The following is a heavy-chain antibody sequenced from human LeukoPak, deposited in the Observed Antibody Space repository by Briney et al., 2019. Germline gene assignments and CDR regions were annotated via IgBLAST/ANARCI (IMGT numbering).Heavy chain of an antibody. J-gene: IGHJ6*03. D-gene: IGHD3-10*01. CDR2: INHSGST. CDR3: ARGAVLWFRPKLYYYYMDV. V-gene: IGHV4-34*01. Sequence: SETLSLTCAVYGGSFSGYYWSWIRQPPGKGLEWLGEINHSGSTNYNPSLKSRVTISVDTSKNQFSLKLSSVTAADAAVYYCARGAVLWFRPKLYYYYMDVWGKGTTVTVSS. CDR1: GGSFSGYY.